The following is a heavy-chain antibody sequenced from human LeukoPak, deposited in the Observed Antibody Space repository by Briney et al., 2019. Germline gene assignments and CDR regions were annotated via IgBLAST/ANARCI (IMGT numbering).Heavy chain of an antibody. V-gene: IGHV3-23*01. D-gene: IGHD1-26*01. CDR3: AKAPSRGRTSYFDY. CDR1: VFTFSSYG. J-gene: IGHJ4*02. CDR2: ISGSGGST. Sequence: PGGSLRLSCAASVFTFSSYGMHWVRQAPGKGLEWVSAISGSGGSTYYADSVKGRFTISRDNSKNTLYLQMNSLRAEDTAVYYCAKAPSRGRTSYFDYWGQGTLVTVSS.